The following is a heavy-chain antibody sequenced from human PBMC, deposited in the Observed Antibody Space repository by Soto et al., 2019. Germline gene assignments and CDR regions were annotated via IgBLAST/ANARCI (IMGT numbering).Heavy chain of an antibody. CDR1: GFNFSSYA. D-gene: IGHD2-15*01. J-gene: IGHJ5*02. V-gene: IGHV3-23*01. Sequence: GSLRLSCAASGFNFSSYAMSWFRHSPGKFLEWVSAISGSGGSTYYADSVKGRFTISRDNSKNTLYLQMNSLRAEDTAVYYCAKDRVPAYSNWFEPWGQGTLVTVSS. CDR3: AKDRVPAYSNWFEP. CDR2: ISGSGGST.